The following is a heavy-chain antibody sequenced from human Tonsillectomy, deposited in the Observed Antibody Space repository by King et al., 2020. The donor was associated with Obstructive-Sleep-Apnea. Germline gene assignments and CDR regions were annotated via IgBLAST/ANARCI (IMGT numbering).Heavy chain of an antibody. J-gene: IGHJ4*02. CDR1: GFSFSTRD. V-gene: IGHV3-30*18. CDR3: AKGEWSSRSIDY. D-gene: IGHD6-13*01. CDR2: ISWNERDK. Sequence: VQLVESGGGVVQPGTSLRLSCAASGFSFSTRDIHWVRQAPGKGLECVALISWNERDKYYADSVKGRFTISRDNSKNTLYLEMNGLRAEDTAAYYCAKGEWSSRSIDYWGQGTLVTVSS.